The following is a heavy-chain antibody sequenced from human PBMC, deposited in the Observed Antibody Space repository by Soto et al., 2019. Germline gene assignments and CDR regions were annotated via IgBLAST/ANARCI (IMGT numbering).Heavy chain of an antibody. Sequence: GGSLRLCGSACGFRVSGSAMHWVRQAPGKGPEYVSAISTNGRNTYYADSVKGRFTISRDNSKNTVHLQMSSLRTEDTAVYYCLRDIFGVVIFDSWGQGTPVTVSS. CDR1: GFRVSGSA. CDR2: ISTNGRNT. D-gene: IGHD3-3*01. J-gene: IGHJ4*02. V-gene: IGHV3-64D*06. CDR3: LRDIFGVVIFDS.